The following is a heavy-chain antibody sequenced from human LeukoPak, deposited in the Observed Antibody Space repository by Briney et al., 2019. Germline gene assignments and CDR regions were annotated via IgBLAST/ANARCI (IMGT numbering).Heavy chain of an antibody. CDR3: ATQHYGLFDY. V-gene: IGHV3-23*01. D-gene: IGHD4-17*01. Sequence: GGSLRLSCAASGFTFSSYAMSWVRQAPGKGLEWVSGFSVSDKTTYYADSVKGRFTISRDNTKNSLYLQMSSLRAEDTAVYYCATQHYGLFDYWGQGTLVTVSS. J-gene: IGHJ4*02. CDR2: FSVSDKTT. CDR1: GFTFSSYA.